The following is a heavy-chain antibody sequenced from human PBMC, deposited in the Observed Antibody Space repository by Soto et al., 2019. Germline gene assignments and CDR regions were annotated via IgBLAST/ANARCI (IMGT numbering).Heavy chain of an antibody. D-gene: IGHD4-4*01. V-gene: IGHV4-59*08. CDR1: GGSISSYY. CDR3: ASVTDYYYMDV. CDR2: IYYSGST. Sequence: PSETLSLTCTVSGGSISSYYWSWIRQPPGKGLEWIGYIYYSGSTNYNPSLKSRVTISVDTSKNQFSLKLSSVTAADTAVYYCASVTDYYYMDVWGKGTTVTVSS. J-gene: IGHJ6*03.